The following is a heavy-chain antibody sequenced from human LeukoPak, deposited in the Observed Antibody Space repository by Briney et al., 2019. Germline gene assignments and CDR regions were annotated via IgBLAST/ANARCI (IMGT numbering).Heavy chain of an antibody. CDR1: GFTFSSYW. V-gene: IGHV3-7*03. CDR2: IKQDGSEK. Sequence: GGSLRLSCAASGFTFSSYWMNWVRQAPGKGLEWVANIKQDGSEKYYVDSVKGRFTISRDNSKNTLYLQINSLRAEDTAIYYCAKDVWWSVSWGQGTLVTVSS. J-gene: IGHJ5*02. D-gene: IGHD2-8*02. CDR3: AKDVWWSVS.